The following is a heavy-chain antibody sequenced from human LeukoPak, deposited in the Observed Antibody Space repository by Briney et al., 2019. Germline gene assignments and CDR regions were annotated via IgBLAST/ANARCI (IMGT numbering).Heavy chain of an antibody. D-gene: IGHD1-14*01. V-gene: IGHV3-7*01. J-gene: IGHJ4*02. CDR2: INQDGSTK. Sequence: PGWTLRLSCAASGFTFTDYYISWVRQAPGTGLEWVASINQDGSTKIYVISVKGRFTISRDNAKEAVYLQMDSLTADDTAVYYCARTLWPEDSWGQRTQVTVSS. CDR1: GFTFTDYY. CDR3: ARTLWPEDS.